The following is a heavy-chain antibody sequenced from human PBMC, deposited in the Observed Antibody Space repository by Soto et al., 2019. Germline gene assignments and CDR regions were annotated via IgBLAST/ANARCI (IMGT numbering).Heavy chain of an antibody. D-gene: IGHD3-22*01. V-gene: IGHV3-33*01. CDR2: IWYDGSNK. CDR1: GFTFSSYG. Sequence: GGSLRLSCAASGFTFSSYGMHWVRQAPGKGLEWVAVIWYDGSNKYYADSVKGRFTISRDNSKNTLYLQMNSLRAEDTAVYYCARARSSGYYYFDYWGQGTLVTVSS. J-gene: IGHJ4*02. CDR3: ARARSSGYYYFDY.